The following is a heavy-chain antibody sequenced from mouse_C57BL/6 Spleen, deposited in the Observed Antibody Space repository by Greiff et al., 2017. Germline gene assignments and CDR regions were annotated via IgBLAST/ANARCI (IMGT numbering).Heavy chain of an antibody. CDR3: ARGGDGYSPRYFDV. V-gene: IGHV1-55*01. Sequence: QVQLQQPGAELVKPGASVKMSCKASGYTFTSYWITWVKQRPGQGLEWIGDIYPGSGSTNYNEKFKSKATLTVDTSSSTAYMQLSSLTSEDSAVYYCARGGDGYSPRYFDVWGTGTTVTVSS. CDR2: IYPGSGST. D-gene: IGHD2-3*01. CDR1: GYTFTSYW. J-gene: IGHJ1*03.